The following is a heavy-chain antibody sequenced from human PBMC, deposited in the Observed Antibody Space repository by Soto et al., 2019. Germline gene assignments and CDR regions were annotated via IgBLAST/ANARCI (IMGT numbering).Heavy chain of an antibody. V-gene: IGHV1-2*04. CDR1: GYTFIGYY. CDR2: INPKSGVT. Sequence: QVQLLQSGTEVKEPGASVKVSCKASGYTFIGYYMHWVRQAPGQGLEWMGWINPKSGVTNYAQKFQGWVTMTRDTSISTVYMELSRLTSDDTAVYYYARDQAGTAAAGYYYYGLDVWGQGTTVTVSS. J-gene: IGHJ6*02. CDR3: ARDQAGTAAAGYYYYGLDV. D-gene: IGHD6-25*01.